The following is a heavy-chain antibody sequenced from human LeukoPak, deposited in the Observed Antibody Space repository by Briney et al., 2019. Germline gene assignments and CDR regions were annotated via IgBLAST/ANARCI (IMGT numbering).Heavy chain of an antibody. J-gene: IGHJ6*02. CDR1: GYTFTSYG. D-gene: IGHD2-2*01. Sequence: GASVKVSCKASGYTFTSYGISWVRQAPGQGLEWMGWISAYNGNTNYAQKLQGRVTMTTDTSTSTAYMELRSLRSDDTAVYYCARAGRYCSSTSCYYGMDVWGQGTTVTVSS. V-gene: IGHV1-18*01. CDR3: ARAGRYCSSTSCYYGMDV. CDR2: ISAYNGNT.